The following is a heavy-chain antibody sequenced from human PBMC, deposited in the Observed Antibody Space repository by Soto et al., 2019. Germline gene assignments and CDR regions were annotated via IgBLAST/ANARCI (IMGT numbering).Heavy chain of an antibody. Sequence: TVSGGSISRSSYYWGWIRQPPGKGLEWIGSIYYSGSTYYNPSLKSRVTISVDTSKNQFSLKLGSVTAADTAVYYCASFNYYDSSGYYYVPTADSWGQGTLVTVSS. J-gene: IGHJ4*02. CDR1: GGSISRSSYY. D-gene: IGHD3-22*01. CDR3: ASFNYYDSSGYYYVPTADS. CDR2: IYYSGST. V-gene: IGHV4-39*01.